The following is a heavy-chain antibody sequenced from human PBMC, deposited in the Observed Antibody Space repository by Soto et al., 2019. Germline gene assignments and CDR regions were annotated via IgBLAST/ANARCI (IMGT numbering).Heavy chain of an antibody. CDR2: ISYSAIT. J-gene: IGHJ5*02. CDR3: ARVRHFAPDP. CDR1: GAYLTNGNHY. V-gene: IGHV4-61*01. Sequence: PSETLRLTCTVSGAYLTNGNHYWSWIRQPPGKGLEWIGYISYSAITNYNPSLKSRVTISADMSKNQFSLKLTSVTAADTAAYVCARVRHFAPDPGGKGTLVTV. D-gene: IGHD3-3*02.